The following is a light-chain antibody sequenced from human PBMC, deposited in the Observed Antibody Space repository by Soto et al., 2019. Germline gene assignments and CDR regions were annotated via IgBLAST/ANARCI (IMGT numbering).Light chain of an antibody. CDR1: QRVNIN. CDR3: QQYNRWPLT. V-gene: IGKV3-15*01. CDR2: DAS. Sequence: EVAMAQTPVTLSVSPGERATLSCRASQRVNINLAWYQQKPGQTPRLLIYDASTRATGISGSFSGSGSGTEFTLTISSLQSEDFAVYYCQQYNRWPLTFGGGTKVDIK. J-gene: IGKJ4*01.